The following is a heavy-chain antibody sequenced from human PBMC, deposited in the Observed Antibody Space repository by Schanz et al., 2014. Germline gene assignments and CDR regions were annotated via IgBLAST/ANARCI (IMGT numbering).Heavy chain of an antibody. CDR1: GGTFSSDT. Sequence: QLQLVQSGAEVKKPGSSVKVSCKASGGTFSSDTFSWVRQAPGQGLEWMGRIVPIAGITNYAQNFQGRVTIPADKSTSTAYMELTSLRSEDTAVYYCARGPLGTSPWGQGTLVTVSS. CDR3: ARGPLGTSP. V-gene: IGHV1-69*02. D-gene: IGHD5-12*01. CDR2: IVPIAGIT. J-gene: IGHJ5*02.